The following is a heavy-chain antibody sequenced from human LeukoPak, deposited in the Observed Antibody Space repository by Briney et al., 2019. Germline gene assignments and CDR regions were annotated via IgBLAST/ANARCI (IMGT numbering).Heavy chain of an antibody. Sequence: SVKVSCKASGGTFSSYAISWVRQAPGQGLEWMGRIIPIFGTANYAQKFQGRVTITTDESTSTAYMELSSLRSEDTAVYYCARTYYYDSSGYSFPFDYWGQGTLVTVSS. CDR2: IIPIFGTA. V-gene: IGHV1-69*05. CDR3: ARTYYYDSSGYSFPFDY. D-gene: IGHD3-22*01. CDR1: GGTFSSYA. J-gene: IGHJ4*02.